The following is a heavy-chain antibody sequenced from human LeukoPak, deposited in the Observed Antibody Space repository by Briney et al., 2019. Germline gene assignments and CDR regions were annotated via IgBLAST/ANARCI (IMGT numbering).Heavy chain of an antibody. CDR3: ASRRFGDLLFDY. Sequence: ASVKVSCRHSGGSFNTYAINWVRQAPGQGLEWMGAIILMFGTSHYAQNFQGRVTITADESTNTVYMELSSLRSEDTAMYYCASRRFGDLLFDYWGQGTLVTVSS. D-gene: IGHD3-10*01. V-gene: IGHV1-69*13. CDR2: IILMFGTS. J-gene: IGHJ4*02. CDR1: GGSFNTYA.